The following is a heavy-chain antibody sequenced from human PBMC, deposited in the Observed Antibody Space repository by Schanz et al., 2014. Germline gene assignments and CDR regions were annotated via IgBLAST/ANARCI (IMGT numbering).Heavy chain of an antibody. D-gene: IGHD3-9*01. Sequence: VQLVESGGGVVRPGGSLRLSCAASGFGFDDYAMSWVRQAPGKGLEWVSGINWNGGSTGYADSVKGRFTISRDNAKNSLYLQMNSLRAEDTAVYYCAKDHAGSDILTALGNWGQGTLVTVSS. CDR2: INWNGGST. V-gene: IGHV3-20*04. CDR3: AKDHAGSDILTALGN. CDR1: GFGFDDYA. J-gene: IGHJ4*02.